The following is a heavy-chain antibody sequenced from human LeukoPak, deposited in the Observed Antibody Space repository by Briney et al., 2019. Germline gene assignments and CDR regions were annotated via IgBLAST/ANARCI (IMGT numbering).Heavy chain of an antibody. CDR3: ARGNDYGDYYFDY. CDR2: IYSGGST. V-gene: IGHV3-66*01. CDR1: GFXVSTNY. Sequence: PGGSLRLSCAASGFXVSTNYINWVRQAPGKGLEWVSVIYSGGSTYYADSVKGRFTISRDNSKNTLYLQMNSLRAEDTAVYYCARGNDYGDYYFDYWGQGTLVTVSS. D-gene: IGHD4-17*01. J-gene: IGHJ4*02.